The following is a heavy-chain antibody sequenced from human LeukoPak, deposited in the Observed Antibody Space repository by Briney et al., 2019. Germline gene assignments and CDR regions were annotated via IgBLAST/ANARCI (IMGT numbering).Heavy chain of an antibody. Sequence: ASVKVSCKASGYTFSSCAINWVRQAPGQGLEYMGWIDTKTGDPTYAQGFTGRFVFSLDTSVSTAYLQISSLKAEDTAVYYCAIHPSDSSGYFSYWGQGALVTVSS. J-gene: IGHJ4*02. CDR2: IDTKTGDP. D-gene: IGHD3-22*01. CDR3: AIHPSDSSGYFSY. CDR1: GYTFSSCA. V-gene: IGHV7-4-1*02.